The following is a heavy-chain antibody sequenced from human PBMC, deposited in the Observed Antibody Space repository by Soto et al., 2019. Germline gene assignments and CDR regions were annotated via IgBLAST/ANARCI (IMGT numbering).Heavy chain of an antibody. Sequence: HPGGSLRLSCAASGFTFSSYWMHWVRQAPGKGLVWVSRINSDGSSTTYADSVKGRFTISRDNAKNTLYLQMNSLRAEDTAVYYCARVEKCSSNRCYSVFDYWGQGNLVTVSA. CDR2: INSDGSST. D-gene: IGHD2-2*01. V-gene: IGHV3-74*03. J-gene: IGHJ4*02. CDR3: ARVEKCSSNRCYSVFDY. CDR1: GFTFSSYW.